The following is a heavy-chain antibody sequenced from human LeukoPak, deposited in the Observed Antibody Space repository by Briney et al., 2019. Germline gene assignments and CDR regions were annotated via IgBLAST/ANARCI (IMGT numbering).Heavy chain of an antibody. Sequence: SETLSLTCTVPGGSISSYYWSWIWQPPGKGLEWIGYIYYSGSTNYNPSLKSRVTISVDTSKNHFSLRLSSVTAADTAVYYCARHGYSYAYDYWGQGTLVTVSS. D-gene: IGHD5-18*01. J-gene: IGHJ4*02. CDR1: GGSISSYY. CDR3: ARHGYSYAYDY. CDR2: IYYSGST. V-gene: IGHV4-59*01.